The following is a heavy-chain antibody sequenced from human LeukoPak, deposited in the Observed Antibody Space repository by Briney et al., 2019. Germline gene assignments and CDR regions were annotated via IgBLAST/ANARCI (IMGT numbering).Heavy chain of an antibody. CDR2: IDPSDSDT. D-gene: IGHD3-9*01. Sequence: GESLKISCKGSGYSFTSFWIGWVRQMPGKGLEWMGNIDPSDSDTRHGPSFQGQATISVGKSISTAYLQWSSLKASDTAIYYCARLNDILTGPFDYWGQGTLITVSS. CDR3: ARLNDILTGPFDY. V-gene: IGHV5-51*01. J-gene: IGHJ4*02. CDR1: GYSFTSFW.